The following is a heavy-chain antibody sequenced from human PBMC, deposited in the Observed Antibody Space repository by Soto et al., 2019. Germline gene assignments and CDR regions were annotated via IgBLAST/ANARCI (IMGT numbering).Heavy chain of an antibody. V-gene: IGHV3-30-3*01. Sequence: QVQLVESGGGVVQPGRSLRLSCAASGFTFSSYAMHWVRQAQGKGLEWVAVISYDGSNKYYADSVKGRFTISRDNSKNTLYLQMDSLRAEDTAVYYCARTEGDYDILADPPLFGMDVWGQGTTVTVSS. CDR3: ARTEGDYDILADPPLFGMDV. J-gene: IGHJ6*02. CDR2: ISYDGSNK. D-gene: IGHD3-9*01. CDR1: GFTFSSYA.